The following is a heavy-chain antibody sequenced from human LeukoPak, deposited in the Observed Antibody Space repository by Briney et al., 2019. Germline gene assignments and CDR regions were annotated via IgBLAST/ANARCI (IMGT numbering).Heavy chain of an antibody. CDR1: GGTFSSYA. CDR2: IIPVLGVA. CDR3: ARADTYSSSFVDY. V-gene: IGHV1-69*04. D-gene: IGHD6-6*01. Sequence: SVKVSCKASGGTFSSYAITWVRQAPGQGLEWMGRIIPVLGVANYAQKFQGRVSITADESTSTAYMELSSLRSEDTAVYYCARADTYSSSFVDYWGQGTLVTVSS. J-gene: IGHJ4*02.